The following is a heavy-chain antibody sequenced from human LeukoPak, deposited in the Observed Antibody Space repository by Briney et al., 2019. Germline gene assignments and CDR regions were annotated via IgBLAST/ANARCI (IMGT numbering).Heavy chain of an antibody. CDR1: GYTFTGYY. CDR2: ISYDGSNK. V-gene: IGHV3-30-3*01. Sequence: SSKASGYTFTGYYMHWVRQAPGKGLEWVAVISYDGSNKYYADSVKGRFTISRDNSKNTLYLQMNSLRAEDTAVYYCASSQAGIYYDFWSGYPGIFDYWGQGTLVTVSS. D-gene: IGHD3-3*01. CDR3: ASSQAGIYYDFWSGYPGIFDY. J-gene: IGHJ4*02.